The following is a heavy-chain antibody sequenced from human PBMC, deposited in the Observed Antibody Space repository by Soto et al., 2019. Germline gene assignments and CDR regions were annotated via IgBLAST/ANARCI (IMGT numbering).Heavy chain of an antibody. D-gene: IGHD1-1*01. CDR2: IIPIFGTA. CDR3: ATTYNWNDDYYYYGMDV. CDR1: GGTFSSYA. Sequence: SVKVSCKASGGTFSSYAISWVRQAPGQGLEWMGGIIPIFGTANYAQKFQGRVTITADESTSTAYMELSSLRSEDTAVYYRATTYNWNDDYYYYGMDVWGQGTTVTVSS. V-gene: IGHV1-69*13. J-gene: IGHJ6*02.